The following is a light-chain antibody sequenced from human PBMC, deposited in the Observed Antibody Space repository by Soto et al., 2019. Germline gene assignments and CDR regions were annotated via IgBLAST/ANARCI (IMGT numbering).Light chain of an antibody. J-gene: IGKJ1*01. CDR2: GVS. V-gene: IGKV3-20*01. CDR1: QLFSSN. Sequence: EIVLTQSPGTLSLSHGESVTLSCRASQLFSSNLAWYQHKPGQAPRLLIYGVSTRATGTPDRFSGSGSGTEFTLTIRRLEPEDFAVYFCQHYVDPQWTFGPGSKVDIK. CDR3: QHYVDPQWT.